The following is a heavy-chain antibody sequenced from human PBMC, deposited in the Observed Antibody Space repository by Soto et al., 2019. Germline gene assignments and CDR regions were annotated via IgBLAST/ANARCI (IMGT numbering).Heavy chain of an antibody. CDR3: ARMLLYCSSTSCSNDYFDY. D-gene: IGHD2-2*01. CDR2: ISDSSSYI. V-gene: IGHV3-21*01. Sequence: GGSLRLSCAASGFTFSSYTMNWVRQAPGKGLEWVSSISDSSSYIYYADSVKGRFTISRDNAKNSLYLQMNSLRAEDTALYYCARMLLYCSSTSCSNDYFDYWGQGTLVTVSS. J-gene: IGHJ4*02. CDR1: GFTFSSYT.